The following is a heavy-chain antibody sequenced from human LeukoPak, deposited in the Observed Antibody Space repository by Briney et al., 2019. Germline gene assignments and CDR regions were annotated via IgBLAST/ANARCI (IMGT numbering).Heavy chain of an antibody. CDR2: INAGNGNT. CDR1: GYTFTSYA. D-gene: IGHD3-10*01. J-gene: IGHJ6*02. Sequence: ASVKVSCKASGYTFTSYAMHWVRQAPGQRREWMGWINAGNGNTKYSQKFQGRVTITRDTSASTAYMELSSLRSEDTAVYYCARYYYGSGSYSPGYYGMDVWGQGTTVTVSS. CDR3: ARYYYGSGSYSPGYYGMDV. V-gene: IGHV1-3*01.